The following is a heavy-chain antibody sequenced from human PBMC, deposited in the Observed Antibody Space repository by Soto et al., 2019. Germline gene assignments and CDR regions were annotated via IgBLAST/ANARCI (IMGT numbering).Heavy chain of an antibody. D-gene: IGHD3-10*01. V-gene: IGHV1-69*02. CDR3: ADGRGGSGSYYKRYYYYGMDV. CDR1: GGTFSSYT. Sequence: ASVKVSCKASGGTFSSYTISWVRQAPGQGLEWMGRIIPILGIANYAQKFQGRVTITADKSTSTAYMELSSLRSEDTAVYYCADGRGGSGSYYKRYYYYGMDVWGQGTTVTVS. CDR2: IIPILGIA. J-gene: IGHJ6*02.